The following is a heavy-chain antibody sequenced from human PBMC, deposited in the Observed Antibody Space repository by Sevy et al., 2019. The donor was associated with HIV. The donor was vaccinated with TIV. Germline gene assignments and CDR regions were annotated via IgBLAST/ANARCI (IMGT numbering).Heavy chain of an antibody. D-gene: IGHD5-18*01. Sequence: GGSLRLSCAASGFTFSSYSMNWVRQAPGKGLEWVSSISSSSSYIYYADSVKGRFTISRDNAKNTLYLQMNILRAEDTAGYYCARLERGYSYGYRGGWFDPWGQGTLVTVSS. CDR3: ARLERGYSYGYRGGWFDP. J-gene: IGHJ5*02. CDR2: ISSSSSYI. CDR1: GFTFSSYS. V-gene: IGHV3-21*01.